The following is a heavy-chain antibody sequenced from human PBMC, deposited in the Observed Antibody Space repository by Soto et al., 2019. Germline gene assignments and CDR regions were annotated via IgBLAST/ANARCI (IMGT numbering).Heavy chain of an antibody. CDR1: GGSISSYY. D-gene: IGHD6-13*01. CDR3: ARSLPYSSSWFFDY. CDR2: IYYSGST. J-gene: IGHJ4*02. Sequence: SETLSLTCTVSGGSISSYYWSWIRQPPGKGLEWIGYIYYSGSTNYNPSLKSRVTISVDTSKNQFSLKLSSVTAADTAVYYCARSLPYSSSWFFDYWGQGTLVTVS. V-gene: IGHV4-59*08.